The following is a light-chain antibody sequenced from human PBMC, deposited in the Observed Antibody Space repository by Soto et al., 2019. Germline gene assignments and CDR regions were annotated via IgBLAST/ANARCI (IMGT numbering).Light chain of an antibody. CDR2: LAS. V-gene: IGKV3D-11*03. J-gene: IGKJ3*01. Sequence: EIVLTQSPATLSSFPGDRVTLSCRASQAVNTRLAWYQHKPGQAPRLLIYLASNRAAGVPARFSGSGSGTDFTLTISNVEPEDFAVYYCQQYGSSPFPFGPGTKVDI. CDR3: QQYGSSPFP. CDR1: QAVNTR.